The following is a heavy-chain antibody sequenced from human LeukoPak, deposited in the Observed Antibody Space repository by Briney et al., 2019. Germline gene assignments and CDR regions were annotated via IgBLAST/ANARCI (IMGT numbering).Heavy chain of an antibody. CDR2: INSNGDST. Sequence: GGSLRLSCSASGFTFSNYVMHWVRQAPGKGLEYVSAINSNGDSTYSADSVKGRFTISRDNSKNTLYLQMSSLRADDTAVYFCVKPNSAVAGTRYFDYWGQGTLVTVSS. V-gene: IGHV3-64D*06. CDR1: GFTFSNYV. J-gene: IGHJ4*02. D-gene: IGHD6-19*01. CDR3: VKPNSAVAGTRYFDY.